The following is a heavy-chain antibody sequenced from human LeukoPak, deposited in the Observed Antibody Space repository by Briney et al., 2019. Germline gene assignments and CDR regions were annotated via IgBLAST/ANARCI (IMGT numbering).Heavy chain of an antibody. CDR3: AKAGYGDYGEDDAFDI. V-gene: IGHV3-23*01. Sequence: PGGSLRLSCAASGFTFSSYAMSWVRQAPEKGLEWVSAISGSGGSTYYADSVKGRFTISRDNSKNTLYLQMNSLRAEDTAVYYCAKAGYGDYGEDDAFDIWGQGTMVTVSS. J-gene: IGHJ3*02. CDR1: GFTFSSYA. D-gene: IGHD4-17*01. CDR2: ISGSGGST.